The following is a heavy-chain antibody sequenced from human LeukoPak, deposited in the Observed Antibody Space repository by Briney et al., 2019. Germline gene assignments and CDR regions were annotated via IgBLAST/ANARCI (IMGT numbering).Heavy chain of an antibody. J-gene: IGHJ4*02. V-gene: IGHV3-23*01. CDR3: AKEAQGCSITSCYFDS. CDR2: ILGGGGTT. D-gene: IGHD2-2*01. Sequence: AGGSLRLSCAASGFTFNYYAMNWVRQAPGKGLEWVSAILGGGGTTYYADSVKGRFTISRDNSKNTLLLQMNSLRAEDTAVYYCAKEAQGCSITSCYFDSWGQGTLVTVSS. CDR1: GFTFNYYA.